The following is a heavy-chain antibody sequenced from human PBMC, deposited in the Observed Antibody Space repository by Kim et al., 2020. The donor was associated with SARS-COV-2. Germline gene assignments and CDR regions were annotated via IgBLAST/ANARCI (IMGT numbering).Heavy chain of an antibody. Sequence: DPVKGRFTISRDNAKNTLYLQMNSLRAEDTAGYYCARDGEGAAAGGGMDVWGQGTTVTVSS. D-gene: IGHD6-13*01. V-gene: IGHV3-30*07. J-gene: IGHJ6*02. CDR3: ARDGEGAAAGGGMDV.